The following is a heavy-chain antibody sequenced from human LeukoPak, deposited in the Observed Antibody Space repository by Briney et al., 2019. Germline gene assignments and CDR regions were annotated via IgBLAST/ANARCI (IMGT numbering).Heavy chain of an antibody. Sequence: GGSLRLSCAASGFTFSSYGVHWVRQAPGKGLEWVAVIWYDGSNKYYADSVKGRFTISRDNSKNTLYLQMNSLRAEDTAVYYCARDAGQWLVRQFDYWGQGTLVTVSS. V-gene: IGHV3-33*01. J-gene: IGHJ4*02. CDR3: ARDAGQWLVRQFDY. CDR2: IWYDGSNK. D-gene: IGHD6-19*01. CDR1: GFTFSSYG.